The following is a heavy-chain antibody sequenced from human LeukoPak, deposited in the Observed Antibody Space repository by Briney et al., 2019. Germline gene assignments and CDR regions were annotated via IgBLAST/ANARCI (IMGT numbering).Heavy chain of an antibody. V-gene: IGHV3-23*01. CDR3: AKASVGASSFDRIHFDY. J-gene: IGHJ4*02. D-gene: IGHD1-26*01. Sequence: GGSLRLSCAASGFTFSSYAMSWVRQAPGKGLKWFSAISGSGVSTYYADSVKGRFTISIDKSKNTLYLKMNSLRDEDTAVYYCAKASVGASSFDRIHFDYWGQGTLDTVSS. CDR1: GFTFSSYA. CDR2: ISGSGVST.